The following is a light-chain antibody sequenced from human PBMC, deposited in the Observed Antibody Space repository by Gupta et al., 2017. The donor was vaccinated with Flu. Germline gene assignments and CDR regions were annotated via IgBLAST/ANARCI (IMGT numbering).Light chain of an antibody. J-gene: IGKJ1*01. V-gene: IGKV1-5*03. Sequence: DIQMTLSSSTLSASVGDRVTITCRASQSISSGLAWYQQKTGKAPKLLIYKASSLESGVPSRFSGSGSGTEFTLTISSLQPDDFATYYCQQYNSYSETFGQGTKVEIK. CDR3: QQYNSYSET. CDR2: KAS. CDR1: QSISSG.